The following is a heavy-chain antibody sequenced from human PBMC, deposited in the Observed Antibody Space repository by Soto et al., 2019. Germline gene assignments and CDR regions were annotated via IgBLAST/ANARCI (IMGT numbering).Heavy chain of an antibody. CDR2: IVVGSGNT. CDR3: AITEATQTSSAWTYFDS. CDR1: GFTFTSSA. V-gene: IGHV1-58*01. D-gene: IGHD6-19*01. Sequence: SVKVSCKASGFTFTSSAVQWVRQARGQRLVWIGWIVVGSGNTNYAQKFQERVTITRDMSTSTAYMELSSLRSEDTAVYYCAITEATQTSSAWTYFDSLGQGTPLPVST. J-gene: IGHJ4*02.